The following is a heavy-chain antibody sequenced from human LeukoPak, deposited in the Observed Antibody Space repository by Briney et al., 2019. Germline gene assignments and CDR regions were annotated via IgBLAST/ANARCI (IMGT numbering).Heavy chain of an antibody. J-gene: IGHJ4*02. CDR3: AKDLDCSGGTCHKTVDY. CDR2: IRFDASDK. Sequence: GGSLRLSCAASGFTFSAFGMHWVRQAPGKGPEWVGFIRFDASDKFYADSVKGRFTISRDNSKNTLHLQMNSLSSEDTAVYYCAKDLDCSGGTCHKTVDYGGRGTLVTVSS. V-gene: IGHV3-30*02. D-gene: IGHD2-15*01. CDR1: GFTFSAFG.